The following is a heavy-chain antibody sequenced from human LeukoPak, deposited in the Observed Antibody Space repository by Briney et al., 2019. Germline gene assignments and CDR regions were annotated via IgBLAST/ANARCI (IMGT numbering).Heavy chain of an antibody. CDR3: AKGAHTYYYDSSGYPAYFDY. V-gene: IGHV3-9*01. CDR2: ISWNSGSI. Sequence: GGSLRLSCAASGFTFDDYAMHWVRQAPGKGLEWVSGISWNSGSIGYADSVKGRFTISRDNAKNSLYLQMNSLRAEDTALYYCAKGAHTYYYDSSGYPAYFDYWGQGTLVTVPS. J-gene: IGHJ4*02. CDR1: GFTFDDYA. D-gene: IGHD3-22*01.